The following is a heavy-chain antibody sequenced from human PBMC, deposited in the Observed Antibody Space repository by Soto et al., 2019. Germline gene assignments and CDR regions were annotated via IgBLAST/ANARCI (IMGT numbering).Heavy chain of an antibody. CDR3: ARDLYYYDSSGYQPPDY. D-gene: IGHD3-22*01. CDR1: GFTFSSYS. V-gene: IGHV3-21*01. J-gene: IGHJ4*02. CDR2: ISSSSSYI. Sequence: GGSLRLSCAASGFTFSSYSMNWVRQAPGKGLEWVSSISSSSSYIYYADSVKGRFTISRDNAKNSLYLQMNSLRAEDTAVYYCARDLYYYDSSGYQPPDYWGQGTLVTVSS.